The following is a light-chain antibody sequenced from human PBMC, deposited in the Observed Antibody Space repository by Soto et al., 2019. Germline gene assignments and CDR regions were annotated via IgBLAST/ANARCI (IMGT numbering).Light chain of an antibody. V-gene: IGKV3-11*01. Sequence: EIVLTQSPATLSLSPGERATLSCRASQSVSSYLAWYQQKPGQAPRPLIYDASNRATGIPARFSGSGSGTDFTLTISSLEPEDFAVYYCQQRSNWPQNTFGQGTKLEIK. CDR2: DAS. CDR3: QQRSNWPQNT. J-gene: IGKJ2*01. CDR1: QSVSSY.